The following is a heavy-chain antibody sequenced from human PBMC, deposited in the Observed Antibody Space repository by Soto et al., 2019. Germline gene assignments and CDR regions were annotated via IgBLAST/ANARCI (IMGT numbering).Heavy chain of an antibody. V-gene: IGHV3-30-3*01. Sequence: QVQLVESGGGVVQPGRSLRLSCAASGFTFSSYAMHWVRQAPGKGLEWVAVISYDGSNKYYADSVKGRFTISRDNSKNTLDLQLNSLRAEDTAVYYCAREGRANLLVYYGMDVWGQGTTVTVSS. D-gene: IGHD2-8*02. CDR3: AREGRANLLVYYGMDV. CDR1: GFTFSSYA. CDR2: ISYDGSNK. J-gene: IGHJ6*02.